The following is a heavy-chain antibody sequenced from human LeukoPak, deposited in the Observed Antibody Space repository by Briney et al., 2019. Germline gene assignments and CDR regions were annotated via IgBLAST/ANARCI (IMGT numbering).Heavy chain of an antibody. Sequence: SETLSLTCTVSGGSISSGSYYWRWIRQPAGKGLEWIGRIYASGSTNYNPSLKRRVTISLDTSKKQFSLKLSSVTAADTAVYYCARVAYYDFWSGYAPFDPWGQGTLVTVSS. CDR2: IYASGST. V-gene: IGHV4-61*02. D-gene: IGHD3-3*01. CDR1: GGSISSGSYY. CDR3: ARVAYYDFWSGYAPFDP. J-gene: IGHJ5*02.